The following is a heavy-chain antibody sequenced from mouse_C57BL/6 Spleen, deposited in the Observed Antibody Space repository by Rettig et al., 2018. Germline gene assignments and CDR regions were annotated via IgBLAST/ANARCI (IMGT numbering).Heavy chain of an antibody. CDR2: IWWDDDK. CDR3: AGGIYYYGSSYFDY. Sequence: QVTLKESGPGILQPSQTLSLTCSFSGFSLSTFGMGVGWIRQPSGKGLEWLAHIWWDDDKYYNPALKSRLTISKDTSKNKVCLKVANVDTGDTATYYCAGGIYYYGSSYFDYWGQGTTLTVSS. V-gene: IGHV8-8*01. D-gene: IGHD1-1*01. CDR1: GFSLSTFGMG. J-gene: IGHJ2*01.